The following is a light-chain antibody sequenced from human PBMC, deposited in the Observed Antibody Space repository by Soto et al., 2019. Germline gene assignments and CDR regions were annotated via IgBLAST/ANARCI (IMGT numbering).Light chain of an antibody. J-gene: IGKJ4*01. CDR3: HHYGSSPLT. Sequence: EIVLTQSPGTLSLSPGERATLSCRASQSINTYYLAWSQQRPGQAPRLLIYGASSSATGIPDRFSGSGSGTDFTLTISRLEPEDFALYYCHHYGSSPLTFGGGTKVEIK. V-gene: IGKV3-20*01. CDR2: GAS. CDR1: QSINTYY.